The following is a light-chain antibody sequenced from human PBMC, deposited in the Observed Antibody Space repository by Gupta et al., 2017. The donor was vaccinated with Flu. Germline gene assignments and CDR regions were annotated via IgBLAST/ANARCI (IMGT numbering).Light chain of an antibody. CDR3: QQRCSWSQFT. V-gene: IGKV3-11*01. CDR2: GAS. J-gene: IGKJ3*01. Sequence: EFVLTQSPGTLSLSPGQRATLSGRASQNIGNSLAWYQQRPRQAPRLLIHGASNRATGIPARFSGSGSGTNFSLTISSREPEDFVVYFCQQRCSWSQFTFGHGTKVEIK. CDR1: QNIGNS.